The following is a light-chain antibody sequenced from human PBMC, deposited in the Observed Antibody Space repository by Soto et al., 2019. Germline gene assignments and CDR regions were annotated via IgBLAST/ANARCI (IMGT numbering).Light chain of an antibody. CDR1: SSNIGAGYD. Sequence: QSVLPQPHSVSGAPGQRGTISCTGSSSNIGAGYDVHWYQQLPGTAPKLLIYGNSNRPSGVPDRFSGSKSGTSASLAITGLQAEDEADYYCQSYDSSLSGYVFGTGTKVTVL. V-gene: IGLV1-40*01. J-gene: IGLJ1*01. CDR2: GNS. CDR3: QSYDSSLSGYV.